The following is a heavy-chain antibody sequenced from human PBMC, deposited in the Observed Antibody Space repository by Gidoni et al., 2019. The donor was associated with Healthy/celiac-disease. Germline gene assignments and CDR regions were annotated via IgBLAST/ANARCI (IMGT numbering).Heavy chain of an antibody. V-gene: IGHV4-59*01. J-gene: IGHJ5*02. CDR2: IYYSGST. CDR3: ARAIDRNWFDP. CDR1: GGSISSYY. Sequence: QVQLQESGPGLVKPSETLSLTCTVSGGSISSYYWSWIRQPPGKGLEWIGYIYYSGSTNYNPSLKSRVTISVDTSKNQFSLKLSSVTAADTAVYYCARAIDRNWFDPWGQGTLVTVSS.